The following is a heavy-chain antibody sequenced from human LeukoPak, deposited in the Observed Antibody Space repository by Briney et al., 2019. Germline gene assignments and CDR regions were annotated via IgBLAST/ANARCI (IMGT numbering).Heavy chain of an antibody. CDR3: ARRVRPTPFDY. J-gene: IGHJ4*02. Sequence: SETLSLTCTVSGYSISIGYYWGWIRQPPGKGLEWIGSIYHSGSTYYNPSLKSRVTISVDTSKNQFSLKLSSVTAADTAVYYCARRVRPTPFDYWGQGTLVTVSS. CDR1: GYSISIGYY. CDR2: IYHSGST. D-gene: IGHD4-11*01. V-gene: IGHV4-38-2*02.